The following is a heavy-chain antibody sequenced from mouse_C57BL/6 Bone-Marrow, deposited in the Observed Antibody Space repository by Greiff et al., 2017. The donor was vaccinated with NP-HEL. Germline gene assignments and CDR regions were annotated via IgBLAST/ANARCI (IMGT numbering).Heavy chain of an antibody. CDR1: GFTFTDYY. Sequence: DVMLVESGGGLVQPGGSLSLSCAASGFTFTDYYMSWVRQPPGKALEWLGFIRNKANGYPTEYSASVKGRFTISRDNSQSILYLQMNALIAEDSATYYCASPSYYGNPYYAMDYWGQGTSVTVSS. J-gene: IGHJ4*01. D-gene: IGHD2-1*01. CDR2: IRNKANGYPT. V-gene: IGHV7-3*01. CDR3: ASPSYYGNPYYAMDY.